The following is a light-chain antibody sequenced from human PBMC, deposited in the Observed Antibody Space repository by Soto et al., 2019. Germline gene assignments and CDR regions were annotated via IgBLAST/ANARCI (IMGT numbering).Light chain of an antibody. V-gene: IGLV2-14*03. Sequence: QSVLTQPASVSGSPGQSITISCTGTSSDVGAYNYVSWYQQHPGKAPKLMIYEVSNRPSGVSNRFSGSKSANTASLTISGLQAEDEAEYYCSSYTTSSIPGVFGGGTKLTVL. CDR3: SSYTTSSIPGV. CDR1: SSDVGAYNY. CDR2: EVS. J-gene: IGLJ3*02.